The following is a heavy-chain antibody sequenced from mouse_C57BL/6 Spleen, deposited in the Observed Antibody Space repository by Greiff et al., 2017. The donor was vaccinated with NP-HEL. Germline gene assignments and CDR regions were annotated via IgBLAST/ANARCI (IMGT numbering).Heavy chain of an antibody. CDR2: INPSNGGT. D-gene: IGHD1-1*01. Sequence: QVQLQQPGTELVKPGASVKLSCKASGYTFTSYWMNWVKQRPGQGLEWIGNINPSNGGTNYNEKFKSKATLTVDKSSSTAYMQLSSLTSEDSAVYYWARTYYYGSRYDYAMDYWGQGTSVTVSS. CDR3: ARTYYYGSRYDYAMDY. J-gene: IGHJ4*01. V-gene: IGHV1-53*01. CDR1: GYTFTSYW.